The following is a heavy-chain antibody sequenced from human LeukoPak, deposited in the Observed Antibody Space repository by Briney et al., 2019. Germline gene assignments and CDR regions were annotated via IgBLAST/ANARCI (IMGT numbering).Heavy chain of an antibody. CDR1: GYTFTTYS. J-gene: IGHJ6*03. D-gene: IGHD2-2*01. Sequence: ASVKVSCKTSGYTFTTYSIHWVRQAPGQGLEWMAWINVGNGNTKYSQNVQDRLTITTDTSASTAYMELSSLRSEDTAVYYCARAPLIPAAAHYYYYMDVWGKGTTVTVSS. V-gene: IGHV1-3*01. CDR3: ARAPLIPAAAHYYYYMDV. CDR2: INVGNGNT.